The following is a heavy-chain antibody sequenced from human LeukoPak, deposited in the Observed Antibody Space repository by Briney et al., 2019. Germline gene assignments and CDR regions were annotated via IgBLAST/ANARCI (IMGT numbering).Heavy chain of an antibody. Sequence: PGGSLRLSCAASGFSFRSFEMIWVRQAPGKGLECIAYISSASGTIYHADSVKGRFTISRDNANNSLYLQMNSLRAEDTAIYYCPRSTELSDPYFYYGMDVWGQGTTVTVSS. CDR2: ISSASGTI. CDR1: GFSFRSFE. V-gene: IGHV3-48*03. J-gene: IGHJ6*02. CDR3: PRSTELSDPYFYYGMDV. D-gene: IGHD1-26*01.